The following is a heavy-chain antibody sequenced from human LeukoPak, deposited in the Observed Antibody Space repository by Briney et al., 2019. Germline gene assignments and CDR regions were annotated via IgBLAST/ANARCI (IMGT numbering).Heavy chain of an antibody. Sequence: GGSLRLSCAASGFTVSTNYMSWVRQAPGKGLEWVSVIYSGGRTYYTDSVKGRFTISRDNSKNALYLQMNSLRAEDTAPYYCARGPYTDYWGQGTLVTVSS. J-gene: IGHJ4*02. CDR1: GFTVSTNY. CDR2: IYSGGRT. D-gene: IGHD2-2*02. CDR3: ARGPYTDY. V-gene: IGHV3-53*01.